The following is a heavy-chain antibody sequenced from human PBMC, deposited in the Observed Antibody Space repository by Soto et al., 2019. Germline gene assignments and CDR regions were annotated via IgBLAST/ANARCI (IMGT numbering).Heavy chain of an antibody. CDR2: IYYSGST. D-gene: IGHD4-17*01. V-gene: IGHV4-31*03. J-gene: IGHJ4*02. CDR3: ARVGKVQDYGDYWGVSFDY. Sequence: QVQLQESGPGLVKPSQTLSLTCTVSGGSISSGGYYWSWIRQHPGKGLEWIGYIYYSGSTYYHPSLMSRVTISVDTSKNQFSLKLSSVTAADTAVYYCARVGKVQDYGDYWGVSFDYWGQGTLVTVSS. CDR1: GGSISSGGYY.